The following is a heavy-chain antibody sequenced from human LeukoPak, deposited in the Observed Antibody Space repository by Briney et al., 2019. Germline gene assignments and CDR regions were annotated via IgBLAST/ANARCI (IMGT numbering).Heavy chain of an antibody. CDR1: GFTFSSYE. CDR3: ARDSIVSGEFDY. V-gene: IGHV3-48*03. Sequence: SGGSLRLSCAASGFTFSSYEMNWVRQAPGKGLEWVAYISSSGSTIYYGDSVKGRFIISRDNTKNSLYLQMNSLRAEDTAVYYCARDSIVSGEFDYWGQGTLVTVSS. CDR2: ISSSGSTI. D-gene: IGHD1-26*01. J-gene: IGHJ4*02.